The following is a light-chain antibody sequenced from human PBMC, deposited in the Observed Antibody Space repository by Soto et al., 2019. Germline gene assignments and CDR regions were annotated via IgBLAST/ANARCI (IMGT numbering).Light chain of an antibody. CDR2: KAS. Sequence: DIQMTKSPSTLSASVGDRVTIACRSSQSIITSLAWYQQKPGKAPKLLIYKASSLQSGVPSRFSGSGSGTEFTLTISSLQPDDFATYYCQQYNSYSRTFGQGTKVDI. CDR1: QSIITS. J-gene: IGKJ1*01. V-gene: IGKV1-5*03. CDR3: QQYNSYSRT.